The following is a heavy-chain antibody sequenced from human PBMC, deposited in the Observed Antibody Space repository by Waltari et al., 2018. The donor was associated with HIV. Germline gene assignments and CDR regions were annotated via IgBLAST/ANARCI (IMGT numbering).Heavy chain of an antibody. CDR1: GFTFSSYA. J-gene: IGHJ6*02. CDR3: AKGHYDFWSGSYYYGMDV. D-gene: IGHD3-3*01. CDR2: ISGGGVST. Sequence: EVQLLESGGGLVQPGGSLRRSCAASGFTFSSYAMSGVRQAPGKGVEWVSGISGGGVSTDYADSVKGRFTISRDNSKNTLYLQMNSLRAEDTAVYYCAKGHYDFWSGSYYYGMDVWGQGTTVTVSS. V-gene: IGHV3-23*01.